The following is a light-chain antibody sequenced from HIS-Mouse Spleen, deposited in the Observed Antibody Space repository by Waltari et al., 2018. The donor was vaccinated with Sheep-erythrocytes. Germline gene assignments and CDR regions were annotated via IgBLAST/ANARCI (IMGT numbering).Light chain of an antibody. CDR3: CSYAGSYTYV. V-gene: IGLV2-11*01. CDR1: TSDVGAYNY. J-gene: IGLJ1*01. CDR2: YVS. Sequence: QSALTQPPSVSGPPGQSVTISRTGTTSDVGAYNYFSWYQQHPGKAPKLMIYYVSKRPSGVPDRFSGSKSGNTASLTISGLQAEDEADYYCCSYAGSYTYVFGTGTKVTVL.